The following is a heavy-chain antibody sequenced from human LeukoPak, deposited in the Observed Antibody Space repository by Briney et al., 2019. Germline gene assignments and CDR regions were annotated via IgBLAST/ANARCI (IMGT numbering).Heavy chain of an antibody. V-gene: IGHV4-59*01. CDR2: IYYSGSS. J-gene: IGHJ6*03. CDR1: GGSISGYH. Sequence: SETLSLTCNVSGGSISGYHWSWIRQPPGKGLEWLGYIYYSGSSNYNPSLKSRVAMSADTSKNQFSLKLSSVTAADTAVYYCARVPRSYYYYYYMDVWGKGTTVTVSS. CDR3: ARVPRSYYYYYYMDV.